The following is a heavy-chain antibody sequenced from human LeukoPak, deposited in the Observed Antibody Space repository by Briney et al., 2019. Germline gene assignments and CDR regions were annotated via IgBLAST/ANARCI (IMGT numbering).Heavy chain of an antibody. CDR2: ISSSSSTI. CDR1: GFTFSSYS. V-gene: IGHV3-48*02. CDR3: ARPPPVTTVVRWYYFDY. Sequence: GGSLRLSCAASGFTFSSYSMSWVRQAPGKGLEWVSYISSSSSTIYYADSVKGRFTISRDNAKNSLYLQMNSLRDEDTAVYYCARPPPVTTVVRWYYFDYWGQGTLVTVSS. J-gene: IGHJ4*02. D-gene: IGHD4-23*01.